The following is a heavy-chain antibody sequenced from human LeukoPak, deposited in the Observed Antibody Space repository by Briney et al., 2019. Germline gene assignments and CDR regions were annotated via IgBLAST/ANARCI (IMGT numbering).Heavy chain of an antibody. J-gene: IGHJ4*02. CDR2: INHGGST. D-gene: IGHD6-19*01. Sequence: SETLSLTCAVYGGSFSGYYCSWIRQTPGKGLEWIGEINHGGSTSYNPSLKSRVTISVDTSKNQFSLRLTSVTASDTAVYYCARPVRCSATTCTGPFDYWGQGTLVTVSS. CDR1: GGSFSGYY. V-gene: IGHV4-34*01. CDR3: ARPVRCSATTCTGPFDY.